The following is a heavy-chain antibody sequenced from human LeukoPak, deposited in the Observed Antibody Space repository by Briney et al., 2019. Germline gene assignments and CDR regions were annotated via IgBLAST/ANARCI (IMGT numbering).Heavy chain of an antibody. J-gene: IGHJ4*02. V-gene: IGHV4-4*07. CDR2: IYTSGST. Sequence: SETLSLTCTVSGGSISSYYWSWIRQPAGKGLEWIGRIYTSGSTNYNPSLKSRVTMSVDTSKNQFSLKLRSVSAADTSVYYCARLSNYGGHSGDGYWGQGTLVTVSS. D-gene: IGHD4-23*01. CDR1: GGSISSYY. CDR3: ARLSNYGGHSGDGY.